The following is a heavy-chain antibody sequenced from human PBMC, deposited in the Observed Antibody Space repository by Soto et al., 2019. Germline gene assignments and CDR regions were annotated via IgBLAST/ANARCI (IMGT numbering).Heavy chain of an antibody. CDR1: GGSFSSYS. J-gene: IGHJ3*02. CDR3: ASFLCGGDCYNDAFDI. CDR2: IIPILGIA. D-gene: IGHD2-21*01. Sequence: GASVNVSSAASGGSFSSYSISWVRQAPGQGLEWMGRIIPILGIANYAQKFQGRVTITADKSTSTAYMELSSLRSEDTAVYYCASFLCGGDCYNDAFDIWGQGTMVTVSS. V-gene: IGHV1-69*02.